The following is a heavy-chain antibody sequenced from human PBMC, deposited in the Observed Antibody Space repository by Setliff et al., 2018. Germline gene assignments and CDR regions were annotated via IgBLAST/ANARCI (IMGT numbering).Heavy chain of an antibody. Sequence: PSETLSLTCAVSGESFSRYYWTWIRQSPGKGLEWIGYIYYSGSTNYNPSLKSRVTISVDTSKNQFSLKLSSVTAADTAVYYCARLEAVRRFWSGYYYDYYYYYMDVWGKGTTVTVSS. J-gene: IGHJ6*03. CDR3: ARLEAVRRFWSGYYYDYYYYYMDV. CDR2: IYYSGST. V-gene: IGHV4-59*08. CDR1: GESFSRYY. D-gene: IGHD3-3*01.